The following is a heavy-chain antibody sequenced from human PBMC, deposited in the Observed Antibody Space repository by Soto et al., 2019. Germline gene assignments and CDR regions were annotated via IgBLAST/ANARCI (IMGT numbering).Heavy chain of an antibody. V-gene: IGHV3-30-3*01. CDR2: ISYDGSNK. Sequence: GGSLRLSCAASGLTLSSYAMHWVRQAPGKGLDWVAVISYDGSNKYYADSVKGRFTISRDNSKNTLYLQMNSLKSEDTAVYYCARDWFDYWGQGALVTVSS. CDR1: GLTLSSYA. CDR3: ARDWFDY. J-gene: IGHJ4*02.